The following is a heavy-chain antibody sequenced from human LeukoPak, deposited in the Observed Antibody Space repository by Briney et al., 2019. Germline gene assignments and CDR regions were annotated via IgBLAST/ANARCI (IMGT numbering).Heavy chain of an antibody. CDR1: GYTFTNYG. Sequence: ASVKVSCKASGYTFTNYGISWVRQAPGQGLEWMGWISAYNGYTDYAQKFQFRVTMSTDTSTSTAYMELRSLRSDDTAVYYCARDKAVTTEVTQHFQHWGQGTLVTVSS. J-gene: IGHJ1*01. V-gene: IGHV1-18*01. CDR3: ARDKAVTTEVTQHFQH. CDR2: ISAYNGYT. D-gene: IGHD4-23*01.